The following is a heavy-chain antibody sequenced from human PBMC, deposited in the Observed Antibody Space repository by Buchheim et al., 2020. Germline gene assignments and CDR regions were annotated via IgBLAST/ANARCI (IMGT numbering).Heavy chain of an antibody. CDR2: ISSSGSTI. V-gene: IGHV3-48*01. CDR3: ARGTITLHAFDI. D-gene: IGHD5-12*01. Sequence: EVQLVESGGGLVQPGGSLRLSCAASGFTFSNYRMNWVRQAPGKGLEWVSYISSSGSTIFYTDSVRGRFTISRDNAKNSLYLQMNSLRAEDTAVYYCARGTITLHAFDIWGQGT. CDR1: GFTFSNYR. J-gene: IGHJ3*02.